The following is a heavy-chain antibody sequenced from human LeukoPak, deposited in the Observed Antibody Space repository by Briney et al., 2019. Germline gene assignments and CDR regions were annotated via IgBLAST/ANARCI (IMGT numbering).Heavy chain of an antibody. D-gene: IGHD3-3*01. CDR1: GFTFSSYA. V-gene: IGHV3-23*01. Sequence: GGSLRLSCAASGFTFSSYAMSWVRQAPGKGLEWVSAISGSGGSTYYADSVKGRFAISRDNSKNTLYLQMNSLRAEDTAVYYCAKNPPPTYYFFGSGQYSFDYWGQGTLVTASS. CDR2: ISGSGGST. J-gene: IGHJ4*02. CDR3: AKNPPPTYYFFGSGQYSFDY.